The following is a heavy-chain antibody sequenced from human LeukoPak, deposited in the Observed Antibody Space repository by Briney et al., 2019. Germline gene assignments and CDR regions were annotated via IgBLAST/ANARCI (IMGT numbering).Heavy chain of an antibody. D-gene: IGHD6-25*01. CDR2: MNQRGSM. Sequence: SETLSLTCDVYGASFTGYYWSWIRQSPGKGLEWIGEMNQRGSMNYNPSLKSRVTISVDRSKNQFSLKLSSVTATDTAVYYCARDAGWRLLDYWGRGTQVTVSS. V-gene: IGHV4-34*01. J-gene: IGHJ4*01. CDR1: GASFTGYY. CDR3: ARDAGWRLLDY.